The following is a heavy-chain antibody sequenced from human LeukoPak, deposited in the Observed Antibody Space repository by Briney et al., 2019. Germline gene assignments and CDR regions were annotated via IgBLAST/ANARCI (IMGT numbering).Heavy chain of an antibody. D-gene: IGHD6-19*01. CDR2: ISGSGGST. CDR1: GFTFSSYA. Sequence: GGSLRLSCAASGFTFSSYAMSWVRQAPGKGLEWVSAISGSGGSTYYADSVKGRFTISRDNSKNTLYLQMNSLRAEDTAVYYCARTIAVAGTALDYWGQGTLVTVSS. J-gene: IGHJ4*02. V-gene: IGHV3-23*01. CDR3: ARTIAVAGTALDY.